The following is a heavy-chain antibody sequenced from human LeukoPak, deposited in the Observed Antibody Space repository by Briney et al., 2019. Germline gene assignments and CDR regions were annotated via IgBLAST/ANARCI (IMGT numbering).Heavy chain of an antibody. CDR2: IRGSGGST. V-gene: IGHV3-23*01. CDR3: AKDRSSWSAAPCDY. CDR1: GFTFSSYA. D-gene: IGHD6-13*01. J-gene: IGHJ4*02. Sequence: GGSLRLSWPASGFTFSSYAMSWVRQAPGKGLEWVSAIRGSGGSTYYADSVKGRFTISRENSKNTLYLQMNSLRAEDTAVYYCAKDRSSWSAAPCDYRGQGTLVTVSS.